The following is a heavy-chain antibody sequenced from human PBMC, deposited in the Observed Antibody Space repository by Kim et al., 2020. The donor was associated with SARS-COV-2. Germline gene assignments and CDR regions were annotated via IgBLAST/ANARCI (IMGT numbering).Heavy chain of an antibody. CDR1: GFTFSSYA. Sequence: GGSLRLSCAASGFTFSSYAMSWVRQAPGKGLEWVSAISGSGGSTYYADSVKGRFTISRDNSKNTLYLQMNSLRAEDTAVYYCAKTPVGATRSVKKSYFDYWGQGTLVTVSS. J-gene: IGHJ4*02. CDR3: AKTPVGATRSVKKSYFDY. V-gene: IGHV3-23*01. CDR2: ISGSGGST. D-gene: IGHD1-26*01.